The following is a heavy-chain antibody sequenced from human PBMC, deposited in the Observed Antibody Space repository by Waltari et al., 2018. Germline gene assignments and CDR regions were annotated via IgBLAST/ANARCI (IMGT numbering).Heavy chain of an antibody. J-gene: IGHJ6*02. CDR3: AKDLQGSSWYLITWYYYGMDV. V-gene: IGHV3-30*18. Sequence: QVQLVESGGGVVQPGRSLRLSCAASGFTFSSYGMHWVRQAPGKGLEWVAVISYDGSNKYYADSGKGRFTISRDNSKTTLYLQMNSLGAEDTAVYYCAKDLQGSSWYLITWYYYGMDVWGQGTTVTVSS. CDR1: GFTFSSYG. D-gene: IGHD6-13*01. CDR2: ISYDGSNK.